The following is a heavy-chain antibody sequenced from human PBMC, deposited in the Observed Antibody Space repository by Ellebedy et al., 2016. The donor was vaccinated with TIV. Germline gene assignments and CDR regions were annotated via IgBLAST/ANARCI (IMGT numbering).Heavy chain of an antibody. CDR2: ISSSGNTI. J-gene: IGHJ4*02. CDR1: GFTFSSYS. V-gene: IGHV3-48*01. CDR3: ARDHCSSTSCYDRSFDY. Sequence: GESLKISCAASGFTFSSYSMNWVRQAPGKGLEWVSYISSSGNTIDYADSVEGRFTISRDNAKNSLYLQMNSLRAEDTAVYYCARDHCSSTSCYDRSFDYWGQGTLVTVSS. D-gene: IGHD2-2*01.